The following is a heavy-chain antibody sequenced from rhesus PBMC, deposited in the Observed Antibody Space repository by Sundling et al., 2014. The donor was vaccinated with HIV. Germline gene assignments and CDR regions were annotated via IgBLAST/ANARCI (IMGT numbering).Heavy chain of an antibody. CDR1: GFTFSSYG. D-gene: IGHD1-26*01. Sequence: EVQLVETGGGLVQPGGSLKLSCAASGFTFSSYGMSWVRQAPGKGLEWVSSINSDGGSTYYADSVKGRFTISRDNSKNTLSLQMNSLRAEDTAVYYCAKAQLELVLGLDYWGQGVLVTVSS. CDR3: AKAQLELVLGLDY. J-gene: IGHJ4*01. CDR2: INSDGGST. V-gene: IGHV3S42*01.